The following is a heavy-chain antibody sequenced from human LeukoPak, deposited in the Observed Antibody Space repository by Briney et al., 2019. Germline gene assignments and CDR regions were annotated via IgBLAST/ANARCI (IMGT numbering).Heavy chain of an antibody. V-gene: IGHV4-30-4*01. CDR1: GGSISSGDYY. CDR3: ARAILPQGYNYGYWFDS. J-gene: IGHJ5*01. Sequence: PSETLSLTCTVSGGSISSGDYYWSWIRQPPGKGLEWIGYIYYSGSTYYNPSLKSQITISLDTSKNQFSLKLSSVTAADTAVYYCARAILPQGYNYGYWFDSWGQGTLVTVSS. D-gene: IGHD5-18*01. CDR2: IYYSGST.